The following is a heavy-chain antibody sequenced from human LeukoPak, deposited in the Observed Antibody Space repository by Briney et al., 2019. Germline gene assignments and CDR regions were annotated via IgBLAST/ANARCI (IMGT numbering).Heavy chain of an antibody. Sequence: SETLSLTCAVYGGSISSYYWSWIRQPAGEGLEWIGRIYTTGSTNYNPSLKSRVTMSVDTSKNQFSLRLSSVTAADTAVYYCARHCGGGCCYDYWGQGTLVTVPS. V-gene: IGHV4-59*10. CDR3: ARHCGGGCCYDY. CDR2: IYTTGST. D-gene: IGHD2-15*01. CDR1: GGSISSYY. J-gene: IGHJ4*02.